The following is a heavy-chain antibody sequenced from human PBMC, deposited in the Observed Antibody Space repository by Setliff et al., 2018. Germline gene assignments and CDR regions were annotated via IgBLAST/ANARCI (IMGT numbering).Heavy chain of an antibody. V-gene: IGHV4-59*01. CDR1: GDSISGTYY. CDR2: VYYSGTA. Sequence: PSETLSLTCNVSGDSISGTYYWSWIRQPPGKGLEFIGYVYYSGTANYDPSLKSRVTMSVDTSKTQFSLKLNSMTTADTAVYYCARGGTYRYFDYWGQGALVTVSS. J-gene: IGHJ4*02. CDR3: ARGGTYRYFDY.